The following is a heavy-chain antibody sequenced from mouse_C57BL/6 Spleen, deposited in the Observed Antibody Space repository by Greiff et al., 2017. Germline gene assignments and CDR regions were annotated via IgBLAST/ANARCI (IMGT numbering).Heavy chain of an antibody. V-gene: IGHV1-80*01. D-gene: IGHD1-1*01. Sequence: QVQLKESGAELVKPGASVKISCKASGYAFSSYWMNWVKQRPGKGLEGIGQIYPGDGDTNYNGKFKGKATLTADKSSSTAYMQLSSLTSEDSAVYFCASGSSYLYYAMDYWGQGTSVTVSS. J-gene: IGHJ4*01. CDR3: ASGSSYLYYAMDY. CDR1: GYAFSSYW. CDR2: IYPGDGDT.